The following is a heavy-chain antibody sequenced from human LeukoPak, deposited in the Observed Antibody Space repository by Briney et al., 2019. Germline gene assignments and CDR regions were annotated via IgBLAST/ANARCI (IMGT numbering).Heavy chain of an antibody. D-gene: IGHD5-18*01. J-gene: IGHJ4*02. CDR2: IYYSGST. CDR1: GGSISSYY. CDR3: AREGYSYDSRTRMYFDY. Sequence: SETLSLTCTVSGGSISSYYWSWIRQPPGKGLEWIGYIYYSGSTNYNPSLKSRVTISVDTSKNQFSLKLSSVTAADTAVYYCAREGYSYDSRTRMYFDYWGQGTLVTVSS. V-gene: IGHV4-59*01.